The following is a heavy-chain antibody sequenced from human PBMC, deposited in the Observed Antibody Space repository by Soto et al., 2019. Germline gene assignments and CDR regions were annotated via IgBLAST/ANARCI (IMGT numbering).Heavy chain of an antibody. V-gene: IGHV3-21*01. CDR2: ISSSSSYI. CDR1: GFTFSSYS. Sequence: GGALRLSCAASGFTFSSYSMNWVRQAPGKGLEWVSSISSSSSYIYYADSVKGRFTISRDNAKNSLYLQMNSLRAEDTAVYYCARDNHSGSYYGWFDPWGQGTLVTVPQ. D-gene: IGHD1-26*01. J-gene: IGHJ5*02. CDR3: ARDNHSGSYYGWFDP.